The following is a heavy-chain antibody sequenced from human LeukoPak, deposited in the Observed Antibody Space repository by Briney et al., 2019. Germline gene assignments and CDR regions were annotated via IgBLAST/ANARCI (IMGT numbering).Heavy chain of an antibody. J-gene: IGHJ4*02. CDR1: GFTFSGSA. CDR2: IRSKANSYAT. CDR3: ARDYGLGFGELLSYFDY. Sequence: PGGSLRLSCAASGFTFSGSAIHWVRQASGKGLEWVGRIRSKANSYATAYSASVKGRFTISRDDSKNTAYLQMNSLRAEDTAVYYCARDYGLGFGELLSYFDYWGQGTLVTVSS. V-gene: IGHV3-73*01. D-gene: IGHD3-10*01.